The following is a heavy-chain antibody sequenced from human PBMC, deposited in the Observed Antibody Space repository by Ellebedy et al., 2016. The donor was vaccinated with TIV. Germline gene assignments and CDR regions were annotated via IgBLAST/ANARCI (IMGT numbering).Heavy chain of an antibody. CDR1: GFTFSSYA. Sequence: GESLKISCAASGFTFSSYAMHWVRQAPGKGLEWVAVISYDGSNKYYADSVKGRFTISRDNSKNTLYLQMNSLRAEDAAVYYCARDPLYYDSSGYYGWGQGTLVTVSS. J-gene: IGHJ4*02. D-gene: IGHD3-22*01. CDR2: ISYDGSNK. V-gene: IGHV3-30-3*01. CDR3: ARDPLYYDSSGYYG.